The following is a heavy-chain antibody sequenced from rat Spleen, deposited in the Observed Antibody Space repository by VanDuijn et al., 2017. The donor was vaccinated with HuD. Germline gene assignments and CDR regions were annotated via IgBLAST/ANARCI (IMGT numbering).Heavy chain of an antibody. V-gene: IGHV5-31*01. Sequence: ELQLGESGGGLVQPGRSLKLSCVVSGFTFNNYWMTWIRQAPGKGLEWVASITNTGGSTYYLDSVKGRFTISRDNARSTLYLQMNSLRSEDTATYYCTRGTIAAPWFAYWGQGTLVTVSS. CDR2: ITNTGGST. D-gene: IGHD1-2*01. CDR3: TRGTIAAPWFAY. CDR1: GFTFNNYW. J-gene: IGHJ3*01.